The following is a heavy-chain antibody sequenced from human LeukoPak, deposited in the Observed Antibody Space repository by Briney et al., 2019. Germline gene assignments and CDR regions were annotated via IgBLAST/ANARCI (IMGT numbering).Heavy chain of an antibody. D-gene: IGHD3-16*01. CDR1: GFTFDDYA. J-gene: IGHJ4*02. CDR3: ARADRLGAALLASFDY. V-gene: IGHV3-9*01. CDR2: ISWNSGII. Sequence: GGSLRLSCAASGFTFDDYAMYWVRQAPGKGLEWVSGISWNSGIIGYADPVKGRFTISRDNAKNSLYLQMNSLRAEDTAVYYCARADRLGAALLASFDYWGQGTLVTVSS.